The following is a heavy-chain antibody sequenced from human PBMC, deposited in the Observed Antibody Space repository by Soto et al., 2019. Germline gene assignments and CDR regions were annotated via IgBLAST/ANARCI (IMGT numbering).Heavy chain of an antibody. J-gene: IGHJ6*02. D-gene: IGHD5-12*01. Sequence: SETLSLTCTVSGGSISSGGYYWSWIRQHPGKGLEWIGYIYYSGSTYYNPSLKSRVTISVDTSKNQFSLKLSSVTAADTAVYYCARDRGGYDRLYYYHGMDVWGQGTTVTVSS. CDR1: GGSISSGGYY. V-gene: IGHV4-31*03. CDR2: IYYSGST. CDR3: ARDRGGYDRLYYYHGMDV.